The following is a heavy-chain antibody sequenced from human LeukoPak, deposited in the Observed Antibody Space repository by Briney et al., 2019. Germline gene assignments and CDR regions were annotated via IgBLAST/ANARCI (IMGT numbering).Heavy chain of an antibody. D-gene: IGHD3-3*01. Sequence: ASVKVSRKVSGYTLTELSMHWVRQAPGKGLEWMGGFDPEDGETIYAQEFQGRVTMTEDTSTDTAYMELSSLRSEDTAVYYCATVLRFSSNWFVPWGQRWPATVSS. J-gene: IGHJ5*02. CDR3: ATVLRFSSNWFVP. CDR1: GYTLTELS. CDR2: FDPEDGET. V-gene: IGHV1-24*01.